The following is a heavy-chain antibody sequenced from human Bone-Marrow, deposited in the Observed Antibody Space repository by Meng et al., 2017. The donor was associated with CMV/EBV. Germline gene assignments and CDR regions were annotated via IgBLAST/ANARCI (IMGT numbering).Heavy chain of an antibody. CDR3: ARNFAGGLDV. D-gene: IGHD2/OR15-2a*01. CDR2: INTDGSGP. V-gene: IGHV3-74*01. J-gene: IGHJ6*02. Sequence: GESLKISCAASGFTFSSYWMSWVRQAPGKGVVWVSRINTDGSGPGYADSVKGRFTISRDNAKNTLYLQMNNLRAEDTAVYYCARNFAGGLDVWGQGTTVTVSS. CDR1: GFTFSSYW.